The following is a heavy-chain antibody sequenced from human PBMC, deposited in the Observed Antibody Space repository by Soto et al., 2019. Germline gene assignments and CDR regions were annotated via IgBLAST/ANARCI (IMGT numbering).Heavy chain of an antibody. CDR1: GFTFSSHG. D-gene: IGHD4-17*01. CDR3: ARDQISGDYGDQFDS. J-gene: IGHJ4*02. V-gene: IGHV3-30*03. Sequence: QVQLVESGGGVVQPGRSLRLSCAASGFTFSSHGMRWVRQAPGKGLEWVAVISYDGSDESYADSVKGRFNFSRDNSKNTLYLQMKSLRPEDTAVYYCARDQISGDYGDQFDSWGQGTLVTVSS. CDR2: ISYDGSDE.